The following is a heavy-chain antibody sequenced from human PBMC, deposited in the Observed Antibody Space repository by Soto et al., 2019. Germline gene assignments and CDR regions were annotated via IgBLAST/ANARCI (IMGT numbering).Heavy chain of an antibody. J-gene: IGHJ4*02. D-gene: IGHD6-19*01. CDR3: ARDSVSDRWLTEIRLDY. V-gene: IGHV3-33*01. Sequence: GGSLRLSCAASGFTFSSYGMHWVRQAPGKGLEWVAVIWYDGSNKYYADSVKGRFTISRDNSKNTLYLQMNSLRAEDTAVYYCARDSVSDRWLTEIRLDYWGQGTLVTVSS. CDR1: GFTFSSYG. CDR2: IWYDGSNK.